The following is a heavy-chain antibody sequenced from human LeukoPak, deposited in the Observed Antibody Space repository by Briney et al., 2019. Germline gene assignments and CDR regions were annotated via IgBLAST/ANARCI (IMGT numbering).Heavy chain of an antibody. CDR3: ARADYYDSSGYLLEVYYFDY. V-gene: IGHV1-69*05. D-gene: IGHD3-22*01. CDR2: IIPIFGTA. Sequence: PVKVSCKASGGTFSSYAISWVRQAPGQGLEWMGGIIPIFGTANYAQKFQGRVTITTDESTSTAYMELSSPRSEDTAVYYCARADYYDSSGYLLEVYYFDYWGQGTLVTVSS. J-gene: IGHJ4*02. CDR1: GGTFSSYA.